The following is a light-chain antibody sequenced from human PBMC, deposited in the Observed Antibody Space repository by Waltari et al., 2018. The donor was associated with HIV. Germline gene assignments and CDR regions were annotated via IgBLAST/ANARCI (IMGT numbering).Light chain of an antibody. J-gene: IGLJ2*01. CDR3: QVWDRGYKEAV. CDR2: DDV. CDR1: NIGRNS. Sequence: SYVLTQAPSISVAPGQTATISCGNIGRNSVQRYRQKPGRAPLLVVLDDVDRSSGIPARFSGARSGERATLTISGVEAGDEADYYCQVWDRGYKEAVFGGGT. V-gene: IGLV3-21*02.